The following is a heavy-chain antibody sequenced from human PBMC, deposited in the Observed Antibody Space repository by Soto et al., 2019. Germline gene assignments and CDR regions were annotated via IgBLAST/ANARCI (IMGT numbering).Heavy chain of an antibody. Sequence: QVQLAQPGAEARKPGASVKVPCQTSGYTFADYSMHWVRQAPGQGLEWMGWINGGNGNTRYSQRFQGRVTITRDTSASTGFMELSSLRSEDTAVYYCAIGYCPGGHCPGDFDYWGHGTLVTVSS. V-gene: IGHV1-3*01. CDR1: GYTFADYS. CDR3: AIGYCPGGHCPGDFDY. CDR2: INGGNGNT. J-gene: IGHJ4*01. D-gene: IGHD2-8*02.